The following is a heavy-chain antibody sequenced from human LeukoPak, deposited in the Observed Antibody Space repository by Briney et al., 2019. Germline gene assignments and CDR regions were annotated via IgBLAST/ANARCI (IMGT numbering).Heavy chain of an antibody. D-gene: IGHD4-17*01. J-gene: IGHJ5*02. CDR1: CGYNRSGGYY. CDR3: ARVKDYGDYWFDP. V-gene: IGHV4-31*03. Sequence: SDTLSLICTVSCGYNRSGGYYWRWIRQHPGKALEWIGYIYYSGTTYYNPPLKSRVTISVDMSKNQFSLQLSSVTAADTAVYYCARVKDYGDYWFDPWGQGTLVTVSS. CDR2: IYYSGTT.